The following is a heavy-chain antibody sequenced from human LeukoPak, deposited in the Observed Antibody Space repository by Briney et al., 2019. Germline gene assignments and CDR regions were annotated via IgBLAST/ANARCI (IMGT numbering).Heavy chain of an antibody. Sequence: PGGSLRLSCAASGFTVSSSYMNWVRQAPGKGLEWVSIINSGGNTYYADSVKGRFTISRDNSKNTLYLQMNNLRAEDTAIYNCARHNRGEYDFFDFWGQGTLVTVSS. CDR3: ARHNRGEYDFFDF. CDR1: GFTVSSSY. D-gene: IGHD3-3*01. J-gene: IGHJ4*02. CDR2: INSGGNT. V-gene: IGHV3-53*01.